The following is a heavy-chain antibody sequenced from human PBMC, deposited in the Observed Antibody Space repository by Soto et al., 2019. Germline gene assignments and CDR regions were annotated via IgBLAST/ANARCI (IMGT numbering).Heavy chain of an antibody. CDR1: GGSFSTYY. D-gene: IGHD2-21*01. CDR3: ARSYCRDNVRCNWFDP. V-gene: IGHV4-34*01. Sequence: PSETLSLTCAVYGGSFSTYYWNWIRQPPGKGLEWIGEINHSGNTQYNPSLKSRVTMSLDTSKNQFSLKLTSVTAADTAMYYCARSYCRDNVRCNWFDPWGQGTLVTVSS. J-gene: IGHJ5*02. CDR2: INHSGNT.